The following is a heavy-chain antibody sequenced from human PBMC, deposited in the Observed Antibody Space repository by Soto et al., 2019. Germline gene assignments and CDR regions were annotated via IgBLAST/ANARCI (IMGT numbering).Heavy chain of an antibody. J-gene: IGHJ4*02. V-gene: IGHV5-51*01. D-gene: IGHD4-17*01. CDR1: GYSFTSYW. CDR2: VYPGDSDT. CDR3: ARFYGDFSWYFDY. Sequence: RGESLKISCSGSGYSFTSYWIAWVRQMPGKGLEWMGMVYPGDSDTRYSPSFQGQVTISVDKSITTAYLQWSSLKASDTAIYYCARFYGDFSWYFDYWGQGTLVTVSS.